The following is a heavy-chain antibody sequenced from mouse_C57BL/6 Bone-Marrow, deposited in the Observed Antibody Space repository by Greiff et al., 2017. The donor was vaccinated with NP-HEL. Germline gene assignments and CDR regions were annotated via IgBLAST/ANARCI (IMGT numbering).Heavy chain of an antibody. CDR2: IYPRSGNT. D-gene: IGHD6-2*01. CDR3: ARDSYLSLDY. V-gene: IGHV1-81*01. J-gene: IGHJ2*01. CDR1: GYTFTSYG. Sequence: QVQLKQSGAELARPGASVKLSCKASGYTFTSYGISWVKQRTGQGLEWIGEIYPRSGNTYYNEKFKGKATLTADKSSSTAYMELRSLTSEDSAVYFCARDSYLSLDYWGQGTTLTVSS.